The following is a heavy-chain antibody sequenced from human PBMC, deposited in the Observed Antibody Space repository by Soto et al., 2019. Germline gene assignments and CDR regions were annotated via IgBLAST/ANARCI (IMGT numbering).Heavy chain of an antibody. J-gene: IGHJ5*02. D-gene: IGHD2-2*02. Sequence: PSETLSLTCTVSGGSIRSGGYYWSWIRQHPGKGLEWIGYISYSGSTNYNPSLKSRVTISVDTSKNQFSLKLSSVTAAATAVYYWERYSRIVVVPAAIGRAARPNWFDAWGQGTLVTVSS. CDR1: GGSIRSGGYY. CDR2: ISYSGST. CDR3: ERYSRIVVVPAAIGRAARPNWFDA. V-gene: IGHV4-31*03.